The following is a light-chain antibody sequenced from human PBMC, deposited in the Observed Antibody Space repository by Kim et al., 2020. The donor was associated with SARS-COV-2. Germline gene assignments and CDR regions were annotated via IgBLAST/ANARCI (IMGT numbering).Light chain of an antibody. Sequence: IQLTQSPSSLSASIGDRVIITCRASQGISSYLAWYQQKPGKAPTRLIYAASTLQSGVPSRFSGSGSGTDFTLTISSLQPEDFATYSCQQLYTYPLTFGGGTKVDIK. J-gene: IGKJ4*01. V-gene: IGKV1-9*01. CDR3: QQLYTYPLT. CDR2: AAS. CDR1: QGISSY.